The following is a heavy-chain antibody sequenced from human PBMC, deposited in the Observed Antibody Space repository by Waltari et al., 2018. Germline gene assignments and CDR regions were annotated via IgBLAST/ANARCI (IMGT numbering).Heavy chain of an antibody. J-gene: IGHJ4*02. D-gene: IGHD3-22*01. CDR1: GFTFSGSR. CDR2: TSSASSFI. V-gene: IGHV3-21*06. Sequence: EFPLVETGGCLVQPGESLRPSCVTSGFTFSGSRMYSTRQAPGKGLEWVASTSSASSFIYYGELVKGRFTISRDNAKGQLYLQMNSLRVEDTAVYYCARVRDDPFYGGSGYSSAWGQGTLVVVSS. CDR3: ARVRDDPFYGGSGYSSA.